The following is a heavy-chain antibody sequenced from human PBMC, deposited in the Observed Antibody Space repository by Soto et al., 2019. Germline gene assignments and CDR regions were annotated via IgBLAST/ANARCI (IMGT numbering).Heavy chain of an antibody. CDR3: ARVNDYGVLDY. CDR2: IRNDGSNK. Sequence: GGSLSLSCAASGFTLSSYWMHWVRQAPGKGLVWVAVIRNDGSNKDYADSVKGRFTISRDNSKNTLYLQMNSLRAEDTAVYYCARVNDYGVLDYWGQGTPVTVSP. CDR1: GFTLSSYW. J-gene: IGHJ4*02. D-gene: IGHD4-17*01. V-gene: IGHV3-33*08.